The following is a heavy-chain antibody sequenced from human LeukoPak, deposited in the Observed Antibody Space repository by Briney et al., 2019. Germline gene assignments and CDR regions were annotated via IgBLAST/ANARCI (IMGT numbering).Heavy chain of an antibody. CDR2: INPNSGGT. CDR1: GYTFTGYY. J-gene: IGHJ4*02. D-gene: IGHD1-7*01. CDR3: SRAPYNWSYDLN. Sequence: ASVKVSCKASGYTFTGYYMHWVRQAPGQGLEWMGWINPNSGGTNYAQKFQGRVTMTRDTSISTAYMELSRLRADDTAVYYCSRAPYNWSYDLNWGQGTLVTVSS. V-gene: IGHV1-2*02.